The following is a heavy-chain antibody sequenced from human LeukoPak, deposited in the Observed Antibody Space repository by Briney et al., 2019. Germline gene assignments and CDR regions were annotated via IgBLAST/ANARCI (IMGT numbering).Heavy chain of an antibody. CDR2: ITGNGANT. D-gene: IGHD3-10*01. CDR3: ARYRSGSYPNWFDP. CDR1: GFTFSSYG. Sequence: GGSLRLSCAASGFTFSSYGMSWVRQAPGKGLEWVSAITGNGANTFYADSVKGRFTISRDNSKNTMYLQMNSLRAEDTALYYCARYRSGSYPNWFDPWGQGTLVTVSS. V-gene: IGHV3-23*01. J-gene: IGHJ5*02.